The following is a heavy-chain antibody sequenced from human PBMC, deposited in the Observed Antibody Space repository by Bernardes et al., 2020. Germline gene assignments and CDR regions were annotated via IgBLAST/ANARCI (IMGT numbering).Heavy chain of an antibody. J-gene: IGHJ4*02. D-gene: IGHD3-10*01. CDR1: GFTVSSHA. Sequence: GSLRLSCAASGFTVSSHAMSWVRQAPGKALEWVSVIGRDGDTYYVDSVKGRFIISRDNSKSTLDLQMNSLRADDTAIYYCARHLVRGARDYWGQGALVTVSS. V-gene: IGHV3-23*01. CDR2: IGRDGDT. CDR3: ARHLVRGARDY.